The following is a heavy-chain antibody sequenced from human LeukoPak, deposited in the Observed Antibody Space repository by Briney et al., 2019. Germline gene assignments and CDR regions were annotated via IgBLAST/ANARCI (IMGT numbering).Heavy chain of an antibody. CDR2: ISYDGSSK. CDR3: ASSGNYYPYLLDY. J-gene: IGHJ4*02. CDR1: GFXFSSYA. V-gene: IGHV3-30*14. Sequence: PGRSLRLSCAASGFXFSSYAIHWVRQAPGKGLEWVAVISYDGSSKYYADSVRGRFTISRDNPKNTLYLQMNSLRAEDTAVYYCASSGNYYPYLLDYWGQGTLVTVSS. D-gene: IGHD1-26*01.